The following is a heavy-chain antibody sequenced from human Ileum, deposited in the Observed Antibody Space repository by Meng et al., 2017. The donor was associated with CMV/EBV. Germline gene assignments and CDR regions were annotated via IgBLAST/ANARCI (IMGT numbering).Heavy chain of an antibody. Sequence: FSSFAMHWVRQATGKGLEWVAVISYDGNNKHYTDSVQGRFTISRDNSKNTLYLQINSLRAEDTAVYYCARDPRTYCTSTTCTDAFDIWGQGTMVTVSS. J-gene: IGHJ3*02. CDR2: ISYDGNNK. CDR3: ARDPRTYCTSTTCTDAFDI. D-gene: IGHD2-2*01. V-gene: IGHV3-30-3*01. CDR1: FSSFA.